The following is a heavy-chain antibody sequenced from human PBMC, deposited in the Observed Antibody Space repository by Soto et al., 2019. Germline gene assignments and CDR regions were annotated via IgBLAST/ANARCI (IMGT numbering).Heavy chain of an antibody. D-gene: IGHD3-3*01. V-gene: IGHV1-18*01. CDR2: ISAYNGNT. J-gene: IGHJ6*03. Sequence: ASAEVCWKDSGYTFKSYGLWSVRQATGQGLEMMGWISAYNGNTNYAQKLQGRVTMTTDTSTSTAYMELRSLRSDDTAVYYCAREGKYDFCSGYPPSDYYYYYMDVWGKGTTVTVSS. CDR3: AREGKYDFCSGYPPSDYYYYYMDV. CDR1: GYTFKSYG.